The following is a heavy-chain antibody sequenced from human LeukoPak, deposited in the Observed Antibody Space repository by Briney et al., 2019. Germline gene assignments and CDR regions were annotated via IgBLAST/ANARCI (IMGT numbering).Heavy chain of an antibody. V-gene: IGHV3-30*18. J-gene: IGHJ4*02. CDR3: AKEGTAYVSSWYDY. CDR1: GFTFSTYG. Sequence: GRSLRLSCAASGFTFSTYGMHWVRQAPGKGLEWVAVISYDGNLKYHADSVKGRFTISRDNPKNTLYLQMDSLRTEDTAVYSCAKEGTAYVSSWYDYWGQGTLVTVSS. CDR2: ISYDGNLK. D-gene: IGHD6-13*01.